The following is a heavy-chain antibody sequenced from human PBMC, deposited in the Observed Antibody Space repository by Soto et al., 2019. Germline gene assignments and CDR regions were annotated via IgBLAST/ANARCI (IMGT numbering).Heavy chain of an antibody. J-gene: IGHJ4*02. Sequence: PGWSLRLSCAASGFTFSSYDMHWVRQATGKGLEWVSAIGTAGDTYYPGSVKGRFTISRENAKNSLYLQMNSLRAGDTAVYYCARGLSIVGATEYWRQGNLVTV. CDR1: GFTFSSYD. D-gene: IGHD1-26*01. V-gene: IGHV3-13*01. CDR3: ARGLSIVGATEY. CDR2: IGTAGDT.